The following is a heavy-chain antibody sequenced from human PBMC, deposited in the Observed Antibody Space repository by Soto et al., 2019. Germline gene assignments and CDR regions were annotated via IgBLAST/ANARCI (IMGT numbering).Heavy chain of an antibody. Sequence: EVQLVESGGGLVQPGGSLRLSCAASGFTFSSYSMNWVRQAPGKGLQWISYISSSSNTIYYADSVKGRFTISRDYAKNSLYLQVNSLTDEDTSVYYCVQGGTGDQTYFWYGMNVWGQGITVTVSS. J-gene: IGHJ6*02. V-gene: IGHV3-48*02. CDR1: GFTFSSYS. CDR3: VQGGTGDQTYFWYGMNV. CDR2: ISSSSNTI. D-gene: IGHD3-10*01.